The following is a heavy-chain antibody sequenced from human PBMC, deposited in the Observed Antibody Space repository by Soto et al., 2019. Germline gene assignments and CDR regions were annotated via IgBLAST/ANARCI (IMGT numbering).Heavy chain of an antibody. D-gene: IGHD6-19*01. V-gene: IGHV3-48*02. Sequence: GGSLRLSCAASGFTFSSYSMNWVRQAPGKGLEWVSYISSSSSTIYYADSVKGRFTISRDNAKNSLYLQMNSLRDEDTAVYYCARDQGTLVGRSSGWSDYWGQGTLVTVSS. CDR2: ISSSSSTI. CDR1: GFTFSSYS. CDR3: ARDQGTLVGRSSGWSDY. J-gene: IGHJ4*02.